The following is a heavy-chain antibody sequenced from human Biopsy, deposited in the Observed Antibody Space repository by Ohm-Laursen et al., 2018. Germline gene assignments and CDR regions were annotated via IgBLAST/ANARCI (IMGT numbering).Heavy chain of an antibody. D-gene: IGHD3-16*02. CDR1: GYTFTSFD. Sequence: GASVKVSCKAYGYTFTSFDINWVRQAPGQGREWMGWISPSSGGRKYGQKFQGRVTMIRDTSATTGYMELSSLRSDDTAAYYCARDIMNPIGGLVARSDVFDVWGQGAMVTVSS. CDR3: ARDIMNPIGGLVARSDVFDV. V-gene: IGHV1-2*02. CDR2: ISPSSGGR. J-gene: IGHJ3*01.